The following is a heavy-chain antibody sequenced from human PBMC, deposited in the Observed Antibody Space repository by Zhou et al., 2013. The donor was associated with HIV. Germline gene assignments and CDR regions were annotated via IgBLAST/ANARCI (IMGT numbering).Heavy chain of an antibody. CDR1: GGTFSNYG. D-gene: IGHD3-10*01. V-gene: IGHV1-69*05. CDR2: FIPIFATS. CDR3: GRRGSWGDRTTIIRGGVDV. Sequence: QVQLVQSGAEVKKPGSSVKVSCKTFGGTFSNYGISWVRQAPGQGLEWMGGFIPIFATSDLAPKFRGRVTMSRNISTTTAHMELSSLTSEDTAVYYCGRRGSWGDRTTIIRGGVDVWGQGTTVSVSS. J-gene: IGHJ6*02.